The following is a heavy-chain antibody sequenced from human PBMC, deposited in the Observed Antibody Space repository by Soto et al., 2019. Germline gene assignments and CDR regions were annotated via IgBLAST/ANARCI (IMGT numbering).Heavy chain of an antibody. CDR2: INHSGST. D-gene: IGHD1-26*01. CDR3: ARADGGDSGSWDAFDI. J-gene: IGHJ3*02. Sequence: PSETLSLTCAVYGGSFSGYYWSWIRQPPGKGLEWIGKINHSGSTNYNPSLKSRVTISVDTSKNQFSLKLSSVTAADTAVYYCARADGGDSGSWDAFDIWGQGTMVTVSS. V-gene: IGHV4-34*01. CDR1: GGSFSGYY.